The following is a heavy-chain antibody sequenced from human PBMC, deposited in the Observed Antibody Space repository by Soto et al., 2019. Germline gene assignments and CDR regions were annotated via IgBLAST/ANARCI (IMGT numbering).Heavy chain of an antibody. V-gene: IGHV1-58*02. CDR1: GFTFISSA. D-gene: IGHD2-2*01. Sequence: QMQLVQSGPEVKKPGTSVKVSCRTSGFTFISSAMQWVRQARGRGLEWIGWIVVGSGHTNYAQKFQERVTITRDMSTSTAYMELSSLRSEDTAVYYCAAASSTSGGYYGMDVWGQGTTVTVSS. J-gene: IGHJ6*02. CDR3: AAASSTSGGYYGMDV. CDR2: IVVGSGHT.